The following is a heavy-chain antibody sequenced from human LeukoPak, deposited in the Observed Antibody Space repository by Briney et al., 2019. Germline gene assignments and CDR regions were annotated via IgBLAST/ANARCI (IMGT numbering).Heavy chain of an antibody. V-gene: IGHV4-39*01. Sequence: SETLSLTCTVSGGSISSSSYYWGWIRQPPGKGLEWIGSIYYSGSTYNNPSLKSRVTISVDTSKNQFSLKLSSVTAADTAVYYCAQWLQDYFDYWGQGTLVTVSS. J-gene: IGHJ4*02. CDR2: IYYSGST. CDR3: AQWLQDYFDY. CDR1: GGSISSSSYY. D-gene: IGHD3-22*01.